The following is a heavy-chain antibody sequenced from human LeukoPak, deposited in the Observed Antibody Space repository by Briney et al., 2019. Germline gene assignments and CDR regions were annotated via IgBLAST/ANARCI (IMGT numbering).Heavy chain of an antibody. D-gene: IGHD3-9*01. CDR3: AKWGDFDILTGYYVSDF. CDR1: GFTFSSYW. J-gene: IGHJ4*02. CDR2: IKQDGSEK. V-gene: IGHV3-7*03. Sequence: GGSLRLSCAASGFTFSSYWMSWVRQAPGKGLEWVANIKQDGSEKYYVDSVKGRFTISRDNSRNTLFLQMNSLRAEDTAIYYCAKWGDFDILTGYYVSDFWGQGTLVTVSS.